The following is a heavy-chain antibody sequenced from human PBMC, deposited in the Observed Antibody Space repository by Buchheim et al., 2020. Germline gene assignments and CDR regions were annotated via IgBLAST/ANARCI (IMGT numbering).Heavy chain of an antibody. CDR3: AREYYDILTGYYTSRDPRPNGMDV. J-gene: IGHJ6*02. CDR1: GYTFTGYY. Sequence: QVQLVQSGAEVKKPGASVKVSCKASGYTFTGYYMHWVRQAPGQGLEWMGWINPNSGGTNYAQKFQGRVTMTRDTSISTAYMELSRLRSDDTAVYYCAREYYDILTGYYTSRDPRPNGMDVWGQGTT. D-gene: IGHD3-9*01. V-gene: IGHV1-2*02. CDR2: INPNSGGT.